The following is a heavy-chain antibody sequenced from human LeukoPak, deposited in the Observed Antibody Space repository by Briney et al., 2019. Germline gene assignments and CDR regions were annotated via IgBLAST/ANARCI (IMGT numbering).Heavy chain of an antibody. CDR2: IYYSGST. CDR3: ARDRLPYIAAYYFDY. CDR1: GGSISSSSYY. J-gene: IGHJ4*02. Sequence: SXTLSLTCTVSGGSISSSSYYWGWIRQPPGTGLEWIGSIYYSGSTYYNPSLKSRVTISVETAKNQFSLKLSSVTAADTAVYYCARDRLPYIAAYYFDYWGQGTLVTVSS. V-gene: IGHV4-39*07. D-gene: IGHD6-13*01.